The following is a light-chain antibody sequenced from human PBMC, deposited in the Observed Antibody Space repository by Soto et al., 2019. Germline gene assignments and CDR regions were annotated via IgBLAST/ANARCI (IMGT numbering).Light chain of an antibody. J-gene: IGLJ3*02. CDR2: EVS. CDR1: SSDVGGYKF. CDR3: SSYAGTNNVV. V-gene: IGLV2-8*01. Sequence: QSVLTQPPSASGSPGQSVTISCTGTSSDVGGYKFVSWYQHHPGKAPKLMIYEVSKRPSGVPDRFSGFKSGNTASLTVSGLQAEDEADYYCSSYAGTNNVVFGGGTKLTVL.